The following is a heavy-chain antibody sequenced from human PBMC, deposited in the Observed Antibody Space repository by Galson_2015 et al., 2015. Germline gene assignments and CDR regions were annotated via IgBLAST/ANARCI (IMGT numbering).Heavy chain of an antibody. V-gene: IGHV3-30*18. CDR1: GFAFSSYG. CDR3: AKDPKIVVVPAYYYYGMDV. D-gene: IGHD2-2*01. CDR2: ISYDGSNK. J-gene: IGHJ6*02. Sequence: SLRLSCAASGFAFSSYGMHWVRQAPGKGLEWVAVISYDGSNKYYADSVKGRFTISRDNSKNTLYLQMNSLRAEDTAVYYCAKDPKIVVVPAYYYYGMDVWGQGTTVTVSS.